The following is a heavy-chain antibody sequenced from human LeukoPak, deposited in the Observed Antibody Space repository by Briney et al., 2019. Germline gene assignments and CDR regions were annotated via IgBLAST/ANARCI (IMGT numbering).Heavy chain of an antibody. CDR2: IKPKADGGTT. D-gene: IGHD6-6*01. CDR3: STGSTVFDS. CDR1: GFSFHYAR. Sequence: GGALRLSCAASGFSFHYARMTWVRQAPGKGLEWVGRIKPKADGGTTYYAAPVKGRFTISRDDSKNTFFVRMNNLKVEDTAVYYCSTGSTVFDSWGQGTLVTVSS. V-gene: IGHV3-15*01. J-gene: IGHJ4*02.